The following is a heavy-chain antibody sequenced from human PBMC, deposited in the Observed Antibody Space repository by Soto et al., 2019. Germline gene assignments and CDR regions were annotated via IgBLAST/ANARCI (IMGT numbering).Heavy chain of an antibody. Sequence: GGSLRLSCAASGFTVSSNYMSWVRQAPGKGLEWVPVIYSGGSTYYADSVKGRFTISRDNSKNTLYLQMNSLRAEDTAVYYCAREELTGVNDAFDIWGQGTMVTVSS. D-gene: IGHD7-27*01. CDR2: IYSGGST. V-gene: IGHV3-53*01. CDR1: GFTVSSNY. J-gene: IGHJ3*02. CDR3: AREELTGVNDAFDI.